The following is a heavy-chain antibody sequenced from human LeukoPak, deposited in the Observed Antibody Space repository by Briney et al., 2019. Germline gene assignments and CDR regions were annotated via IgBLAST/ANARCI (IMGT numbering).Heavy chain of an antibody. J-gene: IGHJ4*02. D-gene: IGHD3-10*01. Sequence: SVKVSCKASGGTFSSYAISWVRQAPGQGLEWMGGIIPIFGTANYAQKFQGRVTITADESTSTAYMELSSLRSEDTAVYYCARGDKGGSGSYYPFDYWGQGTLVTVSS. CDR2: IIPIFGTA. CDR3: ARGDKGGSGSYYPFDY. V-gene: IGHV1-69*01. CDR1: GGTFSSYA.